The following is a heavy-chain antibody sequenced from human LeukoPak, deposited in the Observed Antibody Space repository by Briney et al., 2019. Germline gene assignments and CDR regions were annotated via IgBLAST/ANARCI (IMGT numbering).Heavy chain of an antibody. J-gene: IGHJ4*02. Sequence: PSETLSLTCTVSGGSISSGDYYWSWIRQPPGKGLEWIGYIYYSGSTYYNPSLKSRVTVSVDTSKNQFSLKLSSVTAADTAVYYCASSLEMATMPDDYWGQGTLVTVSS. V-gene: IGHV4-30-4*08. CDR1: GGSISSGDYY. CDR3: ASSLEMATMPDDY. CDR2: IYYSGST. D-gene: IGHD5-24*01.